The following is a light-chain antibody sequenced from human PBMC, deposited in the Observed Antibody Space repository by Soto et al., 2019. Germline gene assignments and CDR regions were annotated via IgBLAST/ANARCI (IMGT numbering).Light chain of an antibody. J-gene: IGLJ1*01. CDR3: CSYAGSPFYV. Sequence: QSALARPRSVSVSPGQSVTSSCTGTSSDVGGYEYVSWYQQHPGKAPKLMIYDVSKRPSGVPDRFSGSRSGNSASLTISGLQTEDEADYYCCSYAGSPFYVFGIGTKVTVL. CDR2: DVS. CDR1: SSDVGGYEY. V-gene: IGLV2-11*01.